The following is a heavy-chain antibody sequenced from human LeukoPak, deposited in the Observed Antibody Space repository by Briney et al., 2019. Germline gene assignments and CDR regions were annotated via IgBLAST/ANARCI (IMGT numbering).Heavy chain of an antibody. CDR1: GFTFRTYT. CDR3: AKDASPYSDYAVRWFDS. D-gene: IGHD4-17*01. J-gene: IGHJ5*01. V-gene: IGHV3-23*01. CDR2: LSGDAVTT. Sequence: GGSLRLSCTASGFTFRTYTMGWVRQVPGKGLEWVSALSGDAVTTYYAVPVKGRFTISRDKFRNTLTLPMDSLRADDSAVYYCAKDASPYSDYAVRWFDSWGQGTLVTVSS.